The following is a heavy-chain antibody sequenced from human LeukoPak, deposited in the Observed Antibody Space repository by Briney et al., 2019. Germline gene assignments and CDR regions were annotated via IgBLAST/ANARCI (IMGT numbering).Heavy chain of an antibody. J-gene: IGHJ4*02. D-gene: IGHD3-10*01. CDR3: AMVRGVIFDY. V-gene: IGHV3-48*04. CDR1: GITFSRYS. Sequence: PGGSLRLSCAASGITFSRYSMNWVRQAPGKGLEWVSYISSNSSTIYYADSVKGRFTISRDDAKNSLYLQMNSLRVEDTAVYYCAMVRGVIFDYWGQGTLVTVFS. CDR2: ISSNSSTI.